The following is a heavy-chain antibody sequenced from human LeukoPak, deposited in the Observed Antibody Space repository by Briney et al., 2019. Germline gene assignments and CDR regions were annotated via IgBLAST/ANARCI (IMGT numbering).Heavy chain of an antibody. CDR1: GYTFTSHD. V-gene: IGHV1-8*01. D-gene: IGHD2-2*01. J-gene: IGHJ4*02. CDR3: TRHTSPTFDH. CDR2: IGPNSGAT. Sequence: ASVTVSCKASGYTFTSHDINWVRQATGQAPEWMGWIGPNSGATGYAQKFQGRLTVTRDTSISTAYMELSSLTSEDTAVYYCTRHTSPTFDHWGQGTLVTVSS.